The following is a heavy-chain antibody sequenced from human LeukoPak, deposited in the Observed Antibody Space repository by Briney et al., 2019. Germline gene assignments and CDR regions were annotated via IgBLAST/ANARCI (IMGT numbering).Heavy chain of an antibody. CDR3: ARGGSDYDYVWGSYSHDY. CDR1: GYSISSGYY. J-gene: IGHJ4*02. Sequence: PSETLSLTCTVSGYSISSGYYWGWIRQPPGKGLEWIGSIYHSGSTYYNPSLKSRVTISVDTSKNQFSLKLTSVTAADTAVYYCARGGSDYDYVWGSYSHDYWGQGTLVTVSS. D-gene: IGHD3-16*01. CDR2: IYHSGST. V-gene: IGHV4-38-2*02.